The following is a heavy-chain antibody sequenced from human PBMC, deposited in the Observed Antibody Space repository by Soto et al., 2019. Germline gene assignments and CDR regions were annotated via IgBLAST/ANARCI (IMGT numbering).Heavy chain of an antibody. CDR2: IYYSGST. Sequence: PSETLSLTCTVSGGSISSGGYYWSWIRQHPGKGLEWIGYIYYSGSTYYNPSLKSRVTISVDTSKNQFSLKLSSVTAADTAVYYCARLRLTDGERDGYRNTFDYWGQGTLVTVSS. CDR1: GGSISSGGYY. CDR3: ARLRLTDGERDGYRNTFDY. D-gene: IGHD5-12*01. V-gene: IGHV4-31*03. J-gene: IGHJ4*02.